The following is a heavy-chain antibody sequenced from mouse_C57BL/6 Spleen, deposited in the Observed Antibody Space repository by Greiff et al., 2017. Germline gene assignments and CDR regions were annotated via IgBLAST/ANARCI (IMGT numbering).Heavy chain of an antibody. CDR2: IYPGGGYT. Sequence: VKLQQSGAELVRPGTSVKMSCKASGYTFTNYWIGWAKQRPGHGLEWIGDIYPGGGYTNYNEKFKGKATLTADKSSSTAYMQFSSLTSEDSAIYYCARYYYGSSYTYFDYWGQGTTLTVSS. V-gene: IGHV1-63*01. CDR1: GYTFTNYW. CDR3: ARYYYGSSYTYFDY. D-gene: IGHD1-1*01. J-gene: IGHJ2*01.